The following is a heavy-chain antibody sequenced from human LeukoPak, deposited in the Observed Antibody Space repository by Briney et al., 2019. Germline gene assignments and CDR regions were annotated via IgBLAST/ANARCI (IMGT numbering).Heavy chain of an antibody. D-gene: IGHD1/OR15-1a*01. CDR2: IYFDGST. Sequence: PSETLSLTCTVSGGSISNYYWSWIRQPPGKGLEWIGYIYFDGSTNYNPSLKSRLTISLDTSKNHISLKLSSVTAADTALYYCARAGNDWNTGYYFDYWGQGTLVTVSS. J-gene: IGHJ4*02. CDR1: GGSISNYY. V-gene: IGHV4-59*01. CDR3: ARAGNDWNTGYYFDY.